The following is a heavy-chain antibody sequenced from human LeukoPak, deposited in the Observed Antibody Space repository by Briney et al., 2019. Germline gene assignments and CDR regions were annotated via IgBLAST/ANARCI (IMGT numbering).Heavy chain of an antibody. CDR1: GGSFSGYY. V-gene: IGHV4-34*01. CDR3: ARGGLEMATTDFDY. D-gene: IGHD5-24*01. J-gene: IGHJ4*02. Sequence: SETLSLTCAVSGGSFSGYYWSWIRQPPGKGLEWIGEINHSGSTNYNPSLKSRVTISVDTSKNQFSLKLSSVTAADTAVYYCARGGLEMATTDFDYWGQGTLVTVSS. CDR2: INHSGST.